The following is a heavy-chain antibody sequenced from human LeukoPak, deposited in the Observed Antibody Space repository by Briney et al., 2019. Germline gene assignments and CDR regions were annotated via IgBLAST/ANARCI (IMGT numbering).Heavy chain of an antibody. CDR3: AKGMVRGVIPDY. CDR2: ISGGGVST. J-gene: IGHJ4*02. Sequence: GGSLRLSCAASGFTFSGYAMSWVRQAPGKGLEWVSAISGGGVSTYYADSIKGRFTISRDDSKNTLYLQMNSLRADDTAVYYCAKGMVRGVIPDYWGQGTLVTVSS. V-gene: IGHV3-23*01. D-gene: IGHD3-10*01. CDR1: GFTFSGYA.